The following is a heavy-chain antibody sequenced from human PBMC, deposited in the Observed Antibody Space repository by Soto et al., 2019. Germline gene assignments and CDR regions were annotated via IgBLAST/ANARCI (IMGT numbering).Heavy chain of an antibody. CDR3: ARAIRFLEWLLPCDY. V-gene: IGHV3-30-3*01. D-gene: IGHD3-3*01. CDR2: ISYDGSNK. J-gene: IGHJ4*02. CDR1: GFTFSSYA. Sequence: GGSLRLSCAASGFTFSSYAMHWVRQAPGKGLEWVAVISYDGSNKYYADSVKGRFTISRDNSKNTLYLQMNSLRAEDTAVYYCARAIRFLEWLLPCDYWGQGTLVTVSS.